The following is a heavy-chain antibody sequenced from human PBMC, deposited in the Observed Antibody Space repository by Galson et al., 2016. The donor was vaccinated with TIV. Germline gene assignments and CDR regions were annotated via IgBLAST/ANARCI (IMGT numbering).Heavy chain of an antibody. CDR3: ARHGWTVATSSPFDL. CDR1: GYSFTNYW. Sequence: QSGAEVKKPGESLKISCKGSGYSFTNYWVGWVRQMPGKGLEWMGIIYPGDSGTRYSPSFQGQVTISADKSINTAYLQWSSLKAPDTAIYYCARHGWTVATSSPFDLWGQGTLVTVSS. D-gene: IGHD5-12*01. V-gene: IGHV5-51*01. J-gene: IGHJ4*02. CDR2: IYPGDSGT.